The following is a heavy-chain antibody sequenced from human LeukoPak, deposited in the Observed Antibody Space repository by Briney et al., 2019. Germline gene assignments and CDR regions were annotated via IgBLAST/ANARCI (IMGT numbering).Heavy chain of an antibody. J-gene: IGHJ4*02. CDR3: AKDRRGFGFGGGNYFDY. D-gene: IGHD3-10*01. Sequence: GGSLRLSCAASGFTFSSYSMNWVRQAPGKGLEWVSSISYSSSYIYYADSVKGRFTISRDNAKNSLYLQMNSRRTEDTALYYCAKDRRGFGFGGGNYFDYWGQGTLVTVSS. V-gene: IGHV3-21*04. CDR1: GFTFSSYS. CDR2: ISYSSSYI.